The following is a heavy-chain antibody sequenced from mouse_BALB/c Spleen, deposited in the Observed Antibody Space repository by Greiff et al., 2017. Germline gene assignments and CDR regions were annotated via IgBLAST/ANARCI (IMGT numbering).Heavy chain of an antibody. J-gene: IGHJ1*01. CDR3: ARGGYFDV. V-gene: IGHV7-3*02. CDR1: GFTFTDYY. CDR2: IRNKANGYTT. Sequence: VMLVESGGGLVQPGGSLRLSCATSGFTFTDYYMSWVRQPPGKALEWLGFIRNKANGYTTEYSASVKGRFTISRDNSQSILYLQMNTLRAEDSATYYCARGGYFDVWGAGTTVTVSS.